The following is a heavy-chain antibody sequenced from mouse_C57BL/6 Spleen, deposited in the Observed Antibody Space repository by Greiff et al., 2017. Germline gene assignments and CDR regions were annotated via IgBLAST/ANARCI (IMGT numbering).Heavy chain of an antibody. V-gene: IGHV1-80*01. Sequence: QVQLQQSGAELVKPGASVKISCKASGYAFSSYWMNWVKQRPGKGLEWIGQIYPGDGDTNYNGKFKGKATLTADKSSSTAYMQLSRLTSEDSAVYFCARLPTGTRGAMDDWGQGTSVTVSS. J-gene: IGHJ4*01. CDR2: IYPGDGDT. CDR3: ARLPTGTRGAMDD. D-gene: IGHD4-1*02. CDR1: GYAFSSYW.